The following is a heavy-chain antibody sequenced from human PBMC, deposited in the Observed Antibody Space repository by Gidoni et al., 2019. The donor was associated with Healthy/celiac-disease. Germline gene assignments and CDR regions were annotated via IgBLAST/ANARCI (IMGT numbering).Heavy chain of an antibody. CDR3: ARQWNMVRGVIIPPSPDWFDP. CDR2: IYYSGST. CDR1: GGSISSSSYY. V-gene: IGHV4-39*01. Sequence: QLQLQESGPGLVKPSETLSLTCTVSGGSISSSSYYWGWLRQPPGKGLEWIGSIYYSGSTYYNPSLKSRVTISVDTSKNQFSLKLSSVTAADTAVYYCARQWNMVRGVIIPPSPDWFDPWGQGTLVTVSS. J-gene: IGHJ5*02. D-gene: IGHD3-10*01.